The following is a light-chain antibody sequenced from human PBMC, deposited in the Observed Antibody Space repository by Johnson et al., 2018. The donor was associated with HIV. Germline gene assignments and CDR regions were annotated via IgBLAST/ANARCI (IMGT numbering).Light chain of an antibody. CDR2: DNY. CDR1: TSNIGNND. V-gene: IGLV1-51*01. J-gene: IGLJ1*01. CDR3: GTWDSSLSVYV. Sequence: QSVLTQPPSVSAAPGQKVTFSCSGSTSNIGNNDVSWYRHLPGTAPKLLIYDNYKRPSGIPDRFSGSKSGTSATLDITGLQTGDEADYYCGTWDSSLSVYVLATGTKVPVL.